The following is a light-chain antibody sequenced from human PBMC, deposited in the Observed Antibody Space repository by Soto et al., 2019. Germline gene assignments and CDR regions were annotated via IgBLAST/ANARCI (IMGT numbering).Light chain of an antibody. CDR1: QTVSITY. V-gene: IGKV3-20*01. CDR2: GAS. CDR3: QQYGSSLSIT. J-gene: IGKJ5*01. Sequence: EIVLTQSPDTLSLSPGESATLSCRASQTVSITYLTWYQQKPGQAPRLLIYGASSRATGIPDRFSGSGSGTDFTLTISRLEPEDFAVYYCQQYGSSLSITFGQGTRLEIK.